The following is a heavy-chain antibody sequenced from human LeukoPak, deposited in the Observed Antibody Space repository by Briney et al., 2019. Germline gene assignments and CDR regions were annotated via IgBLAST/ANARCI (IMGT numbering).Heavy chain of an antibody. CDR3: ARDALGYCSSTSCYRPLYY. D-gene: IGHD2-2*02. Sequence: PSETLSLTCTVSGGSISSYYWSWIRQPAGKGLEWIGRIYTSGSTNYNPSLKSRVTMSVDPSKNQFSLKLSSVTAADTAVYYCARDALGYCSSTSCYRPLYYSRQGTLVTVSS. J-gene: IGHJ4*02. CDR2: IYTSGST. V-gene: IGHV4-4*07. CDR1: GGSISSYY.